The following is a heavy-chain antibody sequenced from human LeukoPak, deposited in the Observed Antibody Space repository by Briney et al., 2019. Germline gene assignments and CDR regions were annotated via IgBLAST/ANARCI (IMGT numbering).Heavy chain of an antibody. CDR1: GLTVSSNY. V-gene: IGHV3-53*05. Sequence: GGSLRLSCAASGLTVSSNYMSWVRQAPGKGLEWVSVIYSGGSTYYADSVKGRFTISRDNSKNTLYLQMNSLRAEDTAVYYCAKLYYYDSSGQWPHFDYWGQGTLVTVSS. J-gene: IGHJ4*02. CDR2: IYSGGST. D-gene: IGHD3-22*01. CDR3: AKLYYYDSSGQWPHFDY.